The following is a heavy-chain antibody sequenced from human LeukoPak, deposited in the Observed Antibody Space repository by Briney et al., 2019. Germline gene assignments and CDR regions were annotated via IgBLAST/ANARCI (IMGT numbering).Heavy chain of an antibody. J-gene: IGHJ4*02. V-gene: IGHV1-18*01. CDR2: ISAYNGNT. D-gene: IGHD3-22*01. CDR3: ARDSGSGYYVSHPDFDY. CDR1: GYTFTSYG. Sequence: ASVKVSCTASGYTFTSYGISWVRQAPGQGLEWMGWISAYNGNTNYAQKLQGRVTMTTDTSTSTAYMELRSLRSDDTAVYYCARDSGSGYYVSHPDFDYWGQGTLVTVSS.